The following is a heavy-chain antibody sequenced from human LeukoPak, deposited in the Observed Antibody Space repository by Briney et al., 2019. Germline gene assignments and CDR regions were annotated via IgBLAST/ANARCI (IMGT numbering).Heavy chain of an antibody. CDR3: ARHEQSPFYYCGMDV. CDR2: IYYSGST. J-gene: IGHJ6*02. V-gene: IGHV4-59*08. D-gene: IGHD1/OR15-1a*01. Sequence: SETLSLTCTVSGGSLSSYYWSWIRQPPGKGLEGIGYIYYSGSTNYNPSLKSRVTISVDTSKNQFSLKLSSVTAADTAVYYCARHEQSPFYYCGMDVWGQGTTVTVSS. CDR1: GGSLSSYY.